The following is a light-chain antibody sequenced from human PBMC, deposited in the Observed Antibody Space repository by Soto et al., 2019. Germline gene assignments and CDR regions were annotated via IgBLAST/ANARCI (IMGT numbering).Light chain of an antibody. CDR1: SGHSSYA. CDR2: LNSDGSH. Sequence: QPVLTQSPSASASLGASVKLTCTLSSGHSSYAIAWHQQQPEKGPRYLMKLNSDGSHSKVDGSPERFSGPSSGAERYLAISILQSEDEADYYCPTWDTVVVLGGGTKLTVL. V-gene: IGLV4-69*01. CDR3: PTWDTVVV. J-gene: IGLJ2*01.